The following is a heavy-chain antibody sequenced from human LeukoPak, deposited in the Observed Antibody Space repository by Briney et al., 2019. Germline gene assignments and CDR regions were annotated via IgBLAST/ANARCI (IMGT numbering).Heavy chain of an antibody. CDR1: GGSISISNYY. CDR2: IYYSGNT. CDR3: ARQISSTWGYYFDY. V-gene: IGHV4-39*01. D-gene: IGHD6-13*01. Sequence: SETLSLTCTVSGGSISISNYYWGWIRQPPGKGLEWIANIYYSGNTYYNPSLKSRVTIFVETSKNQFSLNLNSVTAADTAVYYCARQISSTWGYYFDYWGQGTLVTVPS. J-gene: IGHJ4*02.